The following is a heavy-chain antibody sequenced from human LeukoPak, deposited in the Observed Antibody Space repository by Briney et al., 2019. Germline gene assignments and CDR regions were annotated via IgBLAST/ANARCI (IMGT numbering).Heavy chain of an antibody. Sequence: ASVKVSCKASGYTFTSYGISWVRQAPGQGLEWMGWISAYNGNTNYAQKFQGRVTITRDTSAGTAYMELSSLRSEDTAVYYCARDQGSWSLYWGQGTLVTVSS. CDR3: ARDQGSWSLY. CDR1: GYTFTSYG. J-gene: IGHJ4*02. CDR2: ISAYNGNT. D-gene: IGHD1-26*01. V-gene: IGHV1-18*01.